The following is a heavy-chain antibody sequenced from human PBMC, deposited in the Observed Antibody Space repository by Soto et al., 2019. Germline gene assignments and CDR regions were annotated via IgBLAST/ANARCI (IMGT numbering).Heavy chain of an antibody. J-gene: IGHJ6*02. CDR3: ARDRETTVTKGPYGMDV. CDR2: IYYSGST. V-gene: IGHV4-31*03. D-gene: IGHD4-17*01. CDR1: GGSISSGGYY. Sequence: QVQLQESGPGLVKPSQTLSLTCTVSGGSISSGGYYWSWIRQHPGMGLEWIGYIYYSGSTYYNPSLKSRVTISVDTSKNQFSLKLSSVTAADTAVYYCARDRETTVTKGPYGMDVWGQGTTVTVSS.